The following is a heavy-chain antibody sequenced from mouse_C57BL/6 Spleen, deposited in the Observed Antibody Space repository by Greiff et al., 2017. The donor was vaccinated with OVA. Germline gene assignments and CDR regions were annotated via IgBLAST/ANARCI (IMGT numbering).Heavy chain of an antibody. CDR3: ATGGGGMVATSSYAMDY. CDR1: GYTFTSYW. CDR2: IYPGSGST. J-gene: IGHJ4*01. D-gene: IGHD2-2*01. V-gene: IGHV1-55*01. Sequence: QVQLQQPGAELVKPGASVKMSCKASGYTFTSYWITWVKQRPGQGLEWIGDIYPGSGSTNYNEKFKSKATLTVDTSSSTAYMPLSSLTSEDLAVYYCATGGGGMVATSSYAMDYWGQGTSVTVSS.